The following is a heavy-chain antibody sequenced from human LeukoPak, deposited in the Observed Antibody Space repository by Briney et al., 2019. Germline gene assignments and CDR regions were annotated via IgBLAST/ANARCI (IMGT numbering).Heavy chain of an antibody. CDR1: GGTFSSHA. J-gene: IGHJ5*01. D-gene: IGHD2-21*02. Sequence: SVKVSCKASGGTFSSHAMNWVRRAPGQGLEWMGGVIPILDITDYAQKFQGRLTITADKSTGTGYMELSSLRSEDSAVYYCAVLSDGAYCGGDCFYLDSWGQGTLVAVSS. CDR2: VIPILDIT. CDR3: AVLSDGAYCGGDCFYLDS. V-gene: IGHV1-69*04.